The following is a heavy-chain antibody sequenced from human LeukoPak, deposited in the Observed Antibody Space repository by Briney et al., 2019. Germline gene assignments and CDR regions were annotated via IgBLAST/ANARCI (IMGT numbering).Heavy chain of an antibody. CDR2: IYYSGST. CDR3: ALAYGDYFDH. J-gene: IGHJ4*02. Sequence: SETLSLTCTVSGGSISSSSYYWGWIRQPPGKGLEWIGSIYYSGSTYYNPSLKSRVTISVDTSKNQFSLKLSSVTAADTAVYYCALAYGDYFDHWGQGTLVTVSS. D-gene: IGHD4-17*01. CDR1: GGSISSSSYY. V-gene: IGHV4-39*01.